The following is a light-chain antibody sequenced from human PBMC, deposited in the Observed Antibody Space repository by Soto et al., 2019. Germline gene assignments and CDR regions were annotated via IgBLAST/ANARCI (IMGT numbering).Light chain of an antibody. CDR2: GNS. J-gene: IGLJ2*01. CDR3: QSYDSSLSGPVV. V-gene: IGLV1-40*01. Sequence: QSVLTHPPSVSGAPGQRVTISCTGSSSNIGAGYDVHWYQQLPGTAPKLLIYGNSNRPSVVPDRFSGSKSGTSASLAITGLQAEDEADYYCQSYDSSLSGPVVFGGGTKLTVL. CDR1: SSNIGAGYD.